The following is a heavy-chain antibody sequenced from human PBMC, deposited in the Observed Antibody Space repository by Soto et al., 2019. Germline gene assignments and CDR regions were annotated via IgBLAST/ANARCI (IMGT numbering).Heavy chain of an antibody. J-gene: IGHJ3*01. CDR2: TNGDGSIS. V-gene: IGHV3-74*01. Sequence: EVQLVESGGGLVQPGGSLRLSCAASGFTFSSHWIHWFRQAPGKGLVWVSRTNGDGSISTYADSVKGRFTISRDDAKSTLYLQMNSLRSEDKAVYYCARGLEEWGKPTVSWGQGTLVTVSS. CDR3: ARGLEEWGKPTVS. D-gene: IGHD3-16*01. CDR1: GFTFSSHW.